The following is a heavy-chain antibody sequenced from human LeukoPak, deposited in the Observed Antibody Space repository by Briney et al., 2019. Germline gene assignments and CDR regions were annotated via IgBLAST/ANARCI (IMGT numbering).Heavy chain of an antibody. D-gene: IGHD5-24*01. V-gene: IGHV5-51*01. CDR2: IYPGDSDT. CDR3: AGREGEMATTGAAFDI. CDR1: GYSFTSYW. Sequence: GESLKISCKGSGYSFTSYWIGWVRQMPGKGLEWMGIIYPGDSDTRYSPSFQGQVTISADKSISTAYLQWSSLKASDTAMYYCAGREGEMATTGAAFDIWGQGTMVTVSS. J-gene: IGHJ3*02.